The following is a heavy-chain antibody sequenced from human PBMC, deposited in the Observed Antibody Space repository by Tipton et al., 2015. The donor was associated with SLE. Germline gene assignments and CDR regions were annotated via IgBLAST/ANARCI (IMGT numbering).Heavy chain of an antibody. J-gene: IGHJ3*02. V-gene: IGHV3-7*01. CDR3: ASGDAVGFDI. D-gene: IGHD2-21*01. CDR2: VKYDGSVE. Sequence: SLRLSCAASGFTFSSYWMSWVRQAPGKGLEWVANVKYDGSVEYYVDSVKGRFTISRDNGKNSLYLQMNSLRAEDTAVYYCASGDAVGFDIWGRGTMVTVSS. CDR1: GFTFSSYW.